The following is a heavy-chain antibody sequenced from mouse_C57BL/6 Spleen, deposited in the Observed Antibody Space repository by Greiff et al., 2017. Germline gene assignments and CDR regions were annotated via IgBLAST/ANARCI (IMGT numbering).Heavy chain of an antibody. CDR2: IDPEDGET. D-gene: IGHD1-1*01. CDR1: GFNIKDYY. Sequence: VQLQQSGAELVKPGASVKLSCTASGFNIKDYYMHWVKQRTEQGLEWIGRIDPEDGETKYAPKFQGKATIPADTASNTAYLQLSSLTSEDTAVYDCARYPAVCGSSYGYFDVWGTGTTGTVSS. CDR3: ARYPAVCGSSYGYFDV. V-gene: IGHV14-2*01. J-gene: IGHJ1*03.